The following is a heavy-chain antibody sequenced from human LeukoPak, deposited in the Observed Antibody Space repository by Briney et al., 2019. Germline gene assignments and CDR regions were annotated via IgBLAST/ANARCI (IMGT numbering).Heavy chain of an antibody. CDR2: ISYDGSNK. D-gene: IGHD6-13*01. CDR1: GFTFSSYG. CDR3: ARDPESSSFDL. V-gene: IGHV3-30*03. J-gene: IGHJ4*02. Sequence: GGSLRLSCAASGFTFSSYGMHWVRQAPGKGLEWVAVISYDGSNKYYADSVKGRFTISRDNAKKSLYLEINSLRADDTAVYYCARDPESSSFDLWGRGALVTVSS.